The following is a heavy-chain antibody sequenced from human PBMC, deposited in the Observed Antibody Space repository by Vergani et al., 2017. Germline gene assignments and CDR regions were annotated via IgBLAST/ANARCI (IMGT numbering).Heavy chain of an antibody. V-gene: IGHV1-2*02. CDR2: INPNSGGT. Sequence: QVQLVQSGAEVKKPGASVKVSCKASGYTFTSYYMHWVRQAPGQGLEWMGWINPNSGGTNYAQKFQGRVTMTRDTSISTAYMELSRLRSDDTAVYYCAKDLAHHYYYGSGSYYNGVDYWGQGTLVTVSS. CDR1: GYTFTSYY. J-gene: IGHJ4*02. CDR3: AKDLAHHYYYGSGSYYNGVDY. D-gene: IGHD3-10*01.